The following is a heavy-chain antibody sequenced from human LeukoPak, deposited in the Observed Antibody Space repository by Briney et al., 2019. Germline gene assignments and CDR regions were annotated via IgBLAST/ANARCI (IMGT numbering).Heavy chain of an antibody. V-gene: IGHV3-74*01. Sequence: PGGSLRLSCAASGFTFNDYWMHWVRQAPGKGLVWVSHINNDGGITNYADSVKGRFTVSRDNAKSTVFLQMNSLRVEDTAVYYCARGPPGFRVGDYWGQGTLVTVSS. J-gene: IGHJ4*02. CDR2: INNDGGIT. CDR1: GFTFNDYW. CDR3: ARGPPGFRVGDY. D-gene: IGHD1-1*01.